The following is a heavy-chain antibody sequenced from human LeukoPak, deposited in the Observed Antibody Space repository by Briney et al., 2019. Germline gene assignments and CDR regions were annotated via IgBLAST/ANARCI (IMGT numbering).Heavy chain of an antibody. D-gene: IGHD5-24*01. CDR3: AGRHPRDGYNYAFDI. Sequence: GASVKVSCKASGGTFSSYAISWVRQAPGQGLEWMGRIIPIFGTANYAQKFQGRVTITTDESTSTAYMELSSLRSEDAAVYYCAGRHPRDGYNYAFDIWGQGTMVTVSS. CDR2: IIPIFGTA. V-gene: IGHV1-69*05. J-gene: IGHJ3*02. CDR1: GGTFSSYA.